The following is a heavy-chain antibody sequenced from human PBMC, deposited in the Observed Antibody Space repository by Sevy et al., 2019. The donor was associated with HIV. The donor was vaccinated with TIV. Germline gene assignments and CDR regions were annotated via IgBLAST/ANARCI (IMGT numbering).Heavy chain of an antibody. V-gene: IGHV3-21*06. D-gene: IGHD1-26*01. CDR2: ISGSSNYI. CDR3: ARGPPDGSYDYFNY. J-gene: IGHJ4*02. Sequence: GESLKISCAASGFTFINYNMNWVRQAPGKGLEWVSSISGSSNYIYYAESLKGRFIISRDNAKDTLYLQMNGLRADDTAVYYCARGPPDGSYDYFNYWGRGTLVTVSS. CDR1: GFTFINYN.